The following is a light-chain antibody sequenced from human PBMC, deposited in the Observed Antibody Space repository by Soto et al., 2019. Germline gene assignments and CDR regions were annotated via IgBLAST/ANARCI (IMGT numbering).Light chain of an antibody. J-gene: IGLJ2*01. CDR3: SSYAGSKTLL. V-gene: IGLV2-8*01. CDR1: RSDVGGYNY. CDR2: EVN. Sequence: QSALTQPPSASGSPGQSVTISCTGTRSDVGGYNYVSWYQQHPGRAPKVMIYEVNKRPSGVPDRFSGSKSGNTASLTVSGLLHEDEAAYYYSSYAGSKTLLFGGGTKLTVL.